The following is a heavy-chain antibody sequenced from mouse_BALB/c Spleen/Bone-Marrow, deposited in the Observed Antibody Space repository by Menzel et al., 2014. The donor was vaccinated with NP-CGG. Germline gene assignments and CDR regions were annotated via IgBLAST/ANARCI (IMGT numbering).Heavy chain of an antibody. CDR3: AREGLRRRAAMDY. CDR2: ISSGGSYT. V-gene: IGHV5-9-4*01. Sequence: EVKLVESGGGLVKPGGSLKLSCAASGFTFSSYAMSWVRQSPGKRLEWVAEISSGGSYTYYPDTVTGRFTISRDNAKNTLYLEMSSLRSEDTAMYYCAREGLRRRAAMDYWGQGTSVTVSS. J-gene: IGHJ4*01. CDR1: GFTFSSYA. D-gene: IGHD2-4*01.